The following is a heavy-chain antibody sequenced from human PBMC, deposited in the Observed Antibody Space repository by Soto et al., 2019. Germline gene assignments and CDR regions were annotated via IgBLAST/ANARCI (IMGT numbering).Heavy chain of an antibody. D-gene: IGHD3-10*01. V-gene: IGHV3-23*01. CDR3: ANSIRG. J-gene: IGHJ3*01. Sequence: EVPLLESGGGLVQPGESLRLSCVASGFTFRSSGMSWVRQAPGKDLEWVSGITSSGDNTYYADSVKGRFTISRDNSKSTLYLQMNSLRAEDTAVYYCANSIRGWGQGTMVTVSS. CDR1: GFTFRSSG. CDR2: ITSSGDNT.